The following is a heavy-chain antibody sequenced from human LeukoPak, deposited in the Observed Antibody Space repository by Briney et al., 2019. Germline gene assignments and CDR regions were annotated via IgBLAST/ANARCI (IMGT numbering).Heavy chain of an antibody. V-gene: IGHV1-24*01. J-gene: IGHJ5*02. CDR3: ATDRLRSMIRGVLRSLEGFDP. D-gene: IGHD3-10*01. CDR2: FDPEDGET. CDR1: GYTLIELP. Sequence: ASVKVSCKVSGYTLIELPMHWVRQAPGKGLEWMGGFDPEDGETIYAQKFQGRVTMTEDTSTDTAYMELSSLRSEDTAVYYCATDRLRSMIRGVLRSLEGFDPWGQGTLVTVPS.